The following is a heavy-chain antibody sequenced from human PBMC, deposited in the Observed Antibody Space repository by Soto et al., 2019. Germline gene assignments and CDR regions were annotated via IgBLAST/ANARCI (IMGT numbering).Heavy chain of an antibody. CDR1: GFTFSTYA. Sequence: VQLVESGEKLVQAGGSLRLSCEASGFTFSTYAMHWVRQAPGKGLEYVSAISGDGGTTYYAVSVKDRFTISRDNSKNTLYLQMDNLRPEDMAVYYCARGDFRHWYLDVWGGGTLVTVSS. CDR3: ARGDFRHWYLDV. D-gene: IGHD2-21*02. CDR2: ISGDGGTT. J-gene: IGHJ2*01. V-gene: IGHV3-64*02.